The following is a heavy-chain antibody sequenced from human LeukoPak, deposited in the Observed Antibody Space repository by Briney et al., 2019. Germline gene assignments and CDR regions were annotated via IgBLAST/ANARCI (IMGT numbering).Heavy chain of an antibody. V-gene: IGHV4-59*01. Sequence: SETLSLTCTVSGGSISSYYWSWIRQPPGKGLEWIGYIYYSGSTNYNPSLKSRVTISVDTSKNQFSLKLSSVTAADTAVYYCARFMGTVTTYPYYYYGMDVWGQGTTVTVSS. CDR2: IYYSGST. J-gene: IGHJ6*02. CDR3: ARFMGTVTTYPYYYYGMDV. CDR1: GGSISSYY. D-gene: IGHD4-17*01.